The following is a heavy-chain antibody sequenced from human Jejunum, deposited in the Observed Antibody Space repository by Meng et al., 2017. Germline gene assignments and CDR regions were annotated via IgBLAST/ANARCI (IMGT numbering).Heavy chain of an antibody. CDR3: AKLTSL. V-gene: IGHV1-18*01. Sequence: QVKLLQSAAEVKEPGASVKVSCGASGCTFNNYGISWFRQAPGQGLEWMGWVSPYTGKTFSAPKLRGRLTLTTDSSTSTAYMELRSLRAEDTAVYYCAKLTSLWGQGTLVTVSS. J-gene: IGHJ4*02. CDR1: GCTFNNYG. D-gene: IGHD3-16*01. CDR2: VSPYTGKT.